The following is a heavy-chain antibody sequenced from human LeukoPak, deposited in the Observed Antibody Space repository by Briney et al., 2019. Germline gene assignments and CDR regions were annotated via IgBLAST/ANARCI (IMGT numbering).Heavy chain of an antibody. V-gene: IGHV1-46*01. CDR3: ARGTRIAARPGSEYFQH. D-gene: IGHD6-6*01. J-gene: IGHJ1*01. Sequence: ASVKVSRKASGYTFTSYYMHWVRQAPGQGLEWMGIINPSGGSTSYAQKFQGRVTMTRDTSTSTVYMELSSLRSEDTAVYYCARGTRIAARPGSEYFQHWGQGTLVTVSS. CDR1: GYTFTSYY. CDR2: INPSGGST.